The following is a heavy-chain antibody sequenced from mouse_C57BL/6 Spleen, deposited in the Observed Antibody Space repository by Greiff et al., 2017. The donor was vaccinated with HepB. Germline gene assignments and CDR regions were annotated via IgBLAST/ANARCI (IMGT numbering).Heavy chain of an antibody. CDR2: IYPRSGNT. J-gene: IGHJ4*01. CDR1: GYTFTSYG. CDR3: AREGNYYSNYVGYYAMDY. V-gene: IGHV1-81*01. D-gene: IGHD2-5*01. Sequence: VQGVESGAELARPGASVKLSCKASGYTFTSYGISWVKQRTGQGLEWIGEIYPRSGNTYYNEKFKGKATLTADKSSSTAYMELRSLTSEDSAVYFCAREGNYYSNYVGYYAMDYWGQGTSVTVSS.